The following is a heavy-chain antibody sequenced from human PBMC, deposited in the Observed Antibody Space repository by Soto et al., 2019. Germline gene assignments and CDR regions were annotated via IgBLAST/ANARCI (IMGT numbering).Heavy chain of an antibody. V-gene: IGHV1-46*01. Sequence: GASMTVYCTASGYTFTRYYIHWVRQATGQGPEWMGRINPDGGRTTYAQNFNGRVTMTRDTSASTVYMELSSLRPEDTAIYYCVKQAHGLDGVAFDYWGQGTQVTVSS. CDR2: INPDGGRT. CDR3: VKQAHGLDGVAFDY. CDR1: GYTFTRYY. J-gene: IGHJ4*02. D-gene: IGHD2-15*01.